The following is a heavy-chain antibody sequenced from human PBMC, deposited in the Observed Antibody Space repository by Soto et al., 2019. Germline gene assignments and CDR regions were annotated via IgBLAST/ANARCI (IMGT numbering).Heavy chain of an antibody. D-gene: IGHD6-13*01. CDR3: ARLQLSSPLYYFDY. CDR1: GGSISSSSYY. CDR2: IYYSGST. V-gene: IGHV4-39*01. Sequence: SETLSLTCTVSGGSISSSSYYWGWIRQPPGKGLEWIGSIYYSGSTYYNPSLKSRVTISVDTSKNQFSLKLSSVTAADTAVYYCARLQLSSPLYYFDYWGQGTLVTVSS. J-gene: IGHJ4*02.